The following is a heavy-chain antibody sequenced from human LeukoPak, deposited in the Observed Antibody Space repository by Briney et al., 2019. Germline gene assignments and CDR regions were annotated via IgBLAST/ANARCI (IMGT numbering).Heavy chain of an antibody. CDR3: ARDSEDIVVVPADPYYGMDV. J-gene: IGHJ6*02. V-gene: IGHV1-69*04. Sequence: SVNVSCKASGGTFSSYAISWVRQAPGQGLEWMGRIIPIFGIANYAQKLQGRVTITADKSTSTAYMELSSLRSEDTAVYYCARDSEDIVVVPADPYYGMDVWGQGTTVTVSS. CDR2: IIPIFGIA. CDR1: GGTFSSYA. D-gene: IGHD2-2*01.